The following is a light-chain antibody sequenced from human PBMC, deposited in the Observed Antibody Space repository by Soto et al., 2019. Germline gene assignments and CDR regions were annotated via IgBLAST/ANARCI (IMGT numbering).Light chain of an antibody. CDR3: QQYGSSPPTT. J-gene: IGKJ1*01. CDR1: QGIGDT. CDR2: DTS. V-gene: IGKV3-15*01. Sequence: EIIMTQSPATLSVSPGEGVTLSCRASQGIGDTLAWYQHKPGQTPRLLIYDTSARATGVPARFSGSRSGTEFTLTISRLEPEDFAVYYCQQYGSSPPTTFGQGTKVDIK.